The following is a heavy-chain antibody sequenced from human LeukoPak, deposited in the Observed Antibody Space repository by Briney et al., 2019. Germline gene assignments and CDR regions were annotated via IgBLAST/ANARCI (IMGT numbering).Heavy chain of an antibody. D-gene: IGHD2-15*01. CDR1: GNTFTGYY. CDR2: INPNSGGT. CDR3: ARDEGGYCSGGSCFDY. J-gene: IGHJ4*02. Sequence: ASVKVSCKASGNTFTGYYMHWVRQAPGQGLEWMGWINPNSGGTNYAQKLQGRVTMTTDTSTSTAYMELRSLRSDDTAVYYCARDEGGYCSGGSCFDYSGQGTLVTVSS. V-gene: IGHV1-2*02.